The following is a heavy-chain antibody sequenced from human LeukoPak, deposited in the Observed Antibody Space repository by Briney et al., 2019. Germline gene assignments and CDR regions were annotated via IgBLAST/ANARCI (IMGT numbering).Heavy chain of an antibody. CDR3: ARVSRGSWSGGGAFAFEI. Sequence: PSETLSLTCTVSGGSISPYYWSWIRQPPGQGLEWIGYIYYSGTTKYNPSLRSPVTMSVDTSKNQFSLNLFSVTAADTAVYYCARVSRGSWSGGGAFAFEIWGQGTKVTVSS. CDR1: GGSISPYY. V-gene: IGHV4-59*01. D-gene: IGHD3-10*01. CDR2: IYYSGTT. J-gene: IGHJ3*02.